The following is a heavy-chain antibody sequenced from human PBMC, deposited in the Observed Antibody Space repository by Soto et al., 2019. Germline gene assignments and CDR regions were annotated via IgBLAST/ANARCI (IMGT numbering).Heavy chain of an antibody. CDR3: ARSSGGNFGIIIEGTNWFAP. CDR2: INPHGGST. Sequence: PSVKGSCKSPRDTFTRYYINWVRQAPGQGLEWMGVINPHGGSTAYAQKFKGRVTLTRDTSASTVYMEVSSLTSEDTAMYYCARSSGGNFGIIIEGTNWFAPWGQGTLVTGSS. D-gene: IGHD1-26*01. CDR1: RDTFTRYY. V-gene: IGHV1-46*01. J-gene: IGHJ5*02.